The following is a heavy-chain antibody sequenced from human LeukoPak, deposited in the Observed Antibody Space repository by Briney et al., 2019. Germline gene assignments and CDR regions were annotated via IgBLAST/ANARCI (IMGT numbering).Heavy chain of an antibody. D-gene: IGHD3-3*01. CDR3: ATVLFTIFGVVITDGWFDP. CDR2: FDPEDGET. CDR1: GYTLTELS. Sequence: ASVKVSCKVSGYTLTELSMHWVRQAPGKGLEWMGGFDPEDGETIYAQKFQGRVIMTEDTSKDTAYMELSSLRSEATAVYYCATVLFTIFGVVITDGWFDPWGQGTLVTVSS. V-gene: IGHV1-24*01. J-gene: IGHJ5*02.